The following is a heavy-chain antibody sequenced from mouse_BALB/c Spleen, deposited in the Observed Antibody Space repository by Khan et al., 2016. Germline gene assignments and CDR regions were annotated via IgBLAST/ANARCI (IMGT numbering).Heavy chain of an antibody. Sequence: EGQLQESGPGLVKPSQSLSLTCTVTGYSITSDYAWNWIRQFPGNKLEWMGYISYSGSTSYNPSLKSRISITRDTSKNQFFLQLNSVTTEDTATSYCARTLLLLYYFDYWGQGTTLTVSS. CDR3: ARTLLLLYYFDY. J-gene: IGHJ2*01. D-gene: IGHD1-2*01. CDR2: ISYSGST. CDR1: GYSITSDYA. V-gene: IGHV3-2*02.